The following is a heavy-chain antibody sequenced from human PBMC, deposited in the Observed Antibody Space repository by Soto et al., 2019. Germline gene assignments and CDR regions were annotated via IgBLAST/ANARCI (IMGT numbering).Heavy chain of an antibody. D-gene: IGHD2-15*01. V-gene: IGHV1-8*01. J-gene: IGHJ5*02. CDR3: ARYISGQGFNA. Sequence: QVQLVQSGAEVKKHGSSVKVSCKASGDTFTNFDINCVRQATGQGLEWMGWMRANSGDTGHAQKFQGRVSMTRNTSRSTAYMELSSLRAEDTAVYYCARYISGQGFNAWGQGNLVIVSS. CDR1: GDTFTNFD. CDR2: MRANSGDT.